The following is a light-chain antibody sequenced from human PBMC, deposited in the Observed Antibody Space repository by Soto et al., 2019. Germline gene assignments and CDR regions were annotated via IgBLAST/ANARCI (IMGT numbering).Light chain of an antibody. Sequence: QSVLTQPPSVSGAPGQRVTISCTESSSNIGAGYDVHWYQQLPGTAPKLLIYGNSNRPSGVPDRFSGSKSGTSASLAITGLQAEDEADDYCQSSDSSLSGWVFGGGTKLTVL. V-gene: IGLV1-40*01. CDR2: GNS. CDR1: SSNIGAGYD. CDR3: QSSDSSLSGWV. J-gene: IGLJ3*02.